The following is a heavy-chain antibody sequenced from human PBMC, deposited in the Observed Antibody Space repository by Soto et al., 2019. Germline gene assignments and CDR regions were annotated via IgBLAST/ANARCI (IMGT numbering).Heavy chain of an antibody. V-gene: IGHV3-66*01. CDR2: IYSGGST. J-gene: IGHJ4*02. Sequence: GGSLRLSCAASGFTVSSNYMSWVRQAPGKGLEWVSVIYSGGSTYYADSVKGRFTISRDNSKNTLYLQMNSLRAEDTAVYYCARVVRRPRSFDYWGQGTLVTVSS. CDR3: ARVVRRPRSFDY. CDR1: GFTVSSNY.